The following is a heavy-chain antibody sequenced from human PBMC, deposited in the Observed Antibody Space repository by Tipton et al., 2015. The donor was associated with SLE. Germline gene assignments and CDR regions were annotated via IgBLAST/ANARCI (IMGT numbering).Heavy chain of an antibody. CDR1: GGSISSSSYY. V-gene: IGHV4-39*01. CDR2: IYYSGST. CDR3: ARHRPGDPFDY. J-gene: IGHJ4*02. D-gene: IGHD7-27*01. Sequence: SLTCTVSGGSISSSSYYWGWIRQPPGKGLEWIGSIYYSGSTYYNPSLKSRVTISVDTSKNQFSLKLSSVTAADTAVYYCARHRPGDPFDYWGQGTLVTVSS.